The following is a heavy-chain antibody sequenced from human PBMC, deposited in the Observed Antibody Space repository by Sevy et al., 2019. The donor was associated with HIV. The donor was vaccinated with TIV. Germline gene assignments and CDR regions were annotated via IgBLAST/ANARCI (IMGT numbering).Heavy chain of an antibody. D-gene: IGHD3-22*01. V-gene: IGHV1-24*01. J-gene: IGHJ4*02. CDR2: FDPEDGET. CDR1: GYTLTELS. Sequence: ASVKVSCKVSGYTLTELSMHWVRQAPGKGLEWMGGFDPEDGETIYAQKFQGRVTMTEDTSTDTAYMELGSLKSEGTAVYYCTTIEYFYDSSTYLNGDYWGQGTLVTVSS. CDR3: TTIEYFYDSSTYLNGDY.